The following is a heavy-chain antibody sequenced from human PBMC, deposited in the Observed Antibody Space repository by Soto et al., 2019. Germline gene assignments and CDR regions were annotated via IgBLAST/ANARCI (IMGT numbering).Heavy chain of an antibody. Sequence: QVQLRESGPGLVKPSATLSLSCTVSGGSVNRGSHYWAWMRQRTGKGREGIGHISYSGKTDYSPSFRSRVTMSRDTSKNQLSLRMTSVTAADAAVYYLESGLGGRTLSWFYFDSWGQGTLVTVS. J-gene: IGHJ4*02. CDR3: ESGLGGRTLSWFYFDS. CDR2: ISYSGKT. V-gene: IGHV4-61*10. CDR1: GGSVNRGSHY. D-gene: IGHD2-15*01.